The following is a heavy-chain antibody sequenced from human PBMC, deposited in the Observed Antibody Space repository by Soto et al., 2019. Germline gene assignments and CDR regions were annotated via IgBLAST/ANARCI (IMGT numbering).Heavy chain of an antibody. D-gene: IGHD5-18*01. Sequence: PSETLSLTCTVSGGSISSGDHYWSWIRQPPGKGLEWIGYIYYSGTTYYNPSLKSRVTISVDTSENQFSLKVNSVTAVDTAVYYCARALIQLWPHYYYGMDVWGQGTTVTVSS. CDR1: GGSISSGDHY. J-gene: IGHJ6*02. CDR3: ARALIQLWPHYYYGMDV. V-gene: IGHV4-30-4*01. CDR2: IYYSGTT.